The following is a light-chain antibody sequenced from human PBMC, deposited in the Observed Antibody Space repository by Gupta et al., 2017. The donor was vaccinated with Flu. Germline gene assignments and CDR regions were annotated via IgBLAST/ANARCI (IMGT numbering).Light chain of an antibody. CDR1: SVNIGAGYD. Sequence: QSVLTQPPSVSGAPGQRVTISCTGSSVNIGAGYDVHWYQQLPGTAPKLLIYDNINRPSGVPDRFSGSRFGTSAFLAITGLQAEDEADYYCQSYDISLGASVFGGGTKLTVL. J-gene: IGLJ3*02. V-gene: IGLV1-40*01. CDR3: QSYDISLGASV. CDR2: DNI.